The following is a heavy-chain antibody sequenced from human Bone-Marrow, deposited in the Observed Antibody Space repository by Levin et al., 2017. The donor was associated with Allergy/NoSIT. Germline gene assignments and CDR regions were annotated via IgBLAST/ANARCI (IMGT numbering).Heavy chain of an antibody. D-gene: IGHD5-12*01. CDR3: ARVGIETTIRAFDI. V-gene: IGHV1-2*06. J-gene: IGHJ3*02. CDR1: GYTFTDYY. Sequence: VASVKVSCRASGYTFTDYYIHWVRQGPGEGPEWVGRIDPRSRSTNYAQSFLGRVTMTSDTAISTAYMELSSLRSDDTAVYYCARVGIETTIRAFDIWGQGTRVSVSS. CDR2: IDPRSRST.